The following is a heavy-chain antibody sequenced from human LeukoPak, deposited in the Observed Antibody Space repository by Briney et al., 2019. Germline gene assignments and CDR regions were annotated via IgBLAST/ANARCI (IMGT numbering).Heavy chain of an antibody. Sequence: SETLSLTCNVSGDSISSYYWSWIRQPPGKGLEWNGEINHSGSTNYNPSLKSRVTISVDTSKNQFSLKLSSVTAADTAVYYCARRSVPLCGHWFDPWGQGTLVTVSS. V-gene: IGHV4-34*01. CDR1: GDSISSYY. J-gene: IGHJ5*02. CDR3: ARRSVPLCGHWFDP. D-gene: IGHD2-21*01. CDR2: INHSGST.